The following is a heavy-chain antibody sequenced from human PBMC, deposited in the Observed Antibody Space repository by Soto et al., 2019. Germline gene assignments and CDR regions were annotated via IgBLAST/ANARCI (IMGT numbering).Heavy chain of an antibody. CDR1: GYSFTSYW. Sequence: PGESLKISCKGSGYSFTSYWITWVRQMPGKGLEWMGRIDPSDSYTNYSPSFQGHVTISADKSISTAYLQWSSLKASDTAMYYCAAPMGEMATIYYYYGMDVWGQGTTVTVSS. J-gene: IGHJ6*02. CDR3: AAPMGEMATIYYYYGMDV. V-gene: IGHV5-10-1*01. D-gene: IGHD5-12*01. CDR2: IDPSDSYT.